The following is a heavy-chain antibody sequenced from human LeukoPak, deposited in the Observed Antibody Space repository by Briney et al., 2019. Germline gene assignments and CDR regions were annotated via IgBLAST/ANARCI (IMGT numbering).Heavy chain of an antibody. J-gene: IGHJ4*02. CDR3: AALSSSWSGRVFDY. V-gene: IGHV3-30*02. D-gene: IGHD6-13*01. CDR2: IRYDGSNK. CDR1: GFTFSSYG. Sequence: PGGSLRLSCAASGFTFSSYGMHWVRQAPGKGLEWVAFIRYDGSNKYYADSVKGRFTISRDNSKNTLYLQVNSLRAEDTAVYYCAALSSSWSGRVFDYWGQGTLVTVSS.